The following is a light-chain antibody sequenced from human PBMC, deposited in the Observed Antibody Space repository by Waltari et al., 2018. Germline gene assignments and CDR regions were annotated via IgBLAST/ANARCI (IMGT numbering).Light chain of an antibody. J-gene: IGKJ3*01. V-gene: IGKV1D-12*01. CDR1: QDASTW. CDR3: QQGSSFPLS. Sequence: IQMTQSPSSVSAPVGDRVTITCRASQDASTWLAWYQQKPGEAPKLLISGASNLQSGVPSRFSGSRSGTEYTLTISRLQPEDFATYYCQQGSSFPLSFGPGTKVDIK. CDR2: GAS.